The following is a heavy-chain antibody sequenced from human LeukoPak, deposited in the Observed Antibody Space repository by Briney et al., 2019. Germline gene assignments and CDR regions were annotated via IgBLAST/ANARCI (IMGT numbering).Heavy chain of an antibody. Sequence: GGSLRLSCAASGFTFSTQGMHWVRQAPGKGLEWVALIWYDGSNKYYADSVKGRFTISRDNSKNTLYLQMNSLRVEDTAVYYCARDLRKGSYFDCWGQGILVTVSS. V-gene: IGHV3-33*01. CDR1: GFTFSTQG. CDR2: IWYDGSNK. J-gene: IGHJ4*02. D-gene: IGHD3-10*01. CDR3: ARDLRKGSYFDC.